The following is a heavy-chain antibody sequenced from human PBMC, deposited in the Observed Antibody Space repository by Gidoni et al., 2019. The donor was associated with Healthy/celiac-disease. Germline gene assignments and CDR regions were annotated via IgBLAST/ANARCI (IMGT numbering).Heavy chain of an antibody. CDR2: INSDGSST. J-gene: IGHJ6*02. CDR3: ARAYYYDSSGYYYVNYYYYYGMDV. CDR1: GFTFSRYW. Sequence: EVQLVESGGGLVQPGGSLRLSRAASGFTFSRYWMPLVRQASGKGLVWVSRINSDGSSTSYADSVKGRFTISRDNAKNTLYLQMNSLRAEDTAVYYCARAYYYDSSGYYYVNYYYYYGMDVWGQGTTVTVSS. D-gene: IGHD3-22*01. V-gene: IGHV3-74*01.